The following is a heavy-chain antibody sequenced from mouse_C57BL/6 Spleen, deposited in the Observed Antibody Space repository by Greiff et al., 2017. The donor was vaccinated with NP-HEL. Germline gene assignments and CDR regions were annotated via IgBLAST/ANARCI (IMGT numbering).Heavy chain of an antibody. CDR1: GYAFSSSW. Sequence: QVQLKQSGPELVKPGASVKISCKASGYAFSSSWMNWVKQRPGKGLEWIGRIYPGDGDTNYNGKFKGKATLTADKSSSTAYMQLSSLTSEDSAVYFCARDITTVDDYWGQGTTLTVSS. CDR2: IYPGDGDT. CDR3: ARDITTVDDY. V-gene: IGHV1-82*01. D-gene: IGHD1-1*01. J-gene: IGHJ2*01.